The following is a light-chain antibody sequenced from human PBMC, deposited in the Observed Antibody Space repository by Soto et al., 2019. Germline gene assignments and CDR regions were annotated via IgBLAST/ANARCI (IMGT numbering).Light chain of an antibody. Sequence: QSVLTQPASVSGSPGQSITISCTGTSSDLGGYNFVSWYQQHPGKAPKLMIYEVTNRPSGVSTRFSGSKSGNTASLTISGLQAEDEAAYYCSSYTSSNSWVFGGGTKLTVL. CDR1: SSDLGGYNF. J-gene: IGLJ3*02. CDR3: SSYTSSNSWV. CDR2: EVT. V-gene: IGLV2-14*01.